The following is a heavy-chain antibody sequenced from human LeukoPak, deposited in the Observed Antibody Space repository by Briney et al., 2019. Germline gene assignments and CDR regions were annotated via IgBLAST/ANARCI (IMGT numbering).Heavy chain of an antibody. V-gene: IGHV3-66*02. CDR3: ASRLGSSWGGFDY. Sequence: GGSLRLSCAASGFTVSSNYMNWVRQAPGKGLEWVSVIYSGGNTYYADSVKGRFTISTDNSKNSLYLQMNSLRAEDTAVYYCASRLGSSWGGFDYWGQGTLVTVSS. CDR1: GFTVSSNY. CDR2: IYSGGNT. D-gene: IGHD6-13*01. J-gene: IGHJ4*02.